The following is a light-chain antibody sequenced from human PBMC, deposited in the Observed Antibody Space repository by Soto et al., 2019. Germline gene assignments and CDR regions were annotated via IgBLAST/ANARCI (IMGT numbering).Light chain of an antibody. CDR3: QQYNNWTPWT. J-gene: IGKJ1*01. CDR2: GAS. CDR1: QSVNIN. V-gene: IGKV3-15*01. Sequence: EIVMTQSPATLSVSPGERATLSCRASQSVNINLAWYQQKPGQAPRLLIFGASTRATGIPARFSGSGSGTEFTLTISSLQSEDFAVYFCQQYNNWTPWTFGQGTKVDI.